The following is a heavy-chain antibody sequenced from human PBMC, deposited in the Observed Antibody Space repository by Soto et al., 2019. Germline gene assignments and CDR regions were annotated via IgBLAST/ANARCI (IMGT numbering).Heavy chain of an antibody. J-gene: IGHJ4*02. D-gene: IGHD5-18*01. V-gene: IGHV3-33*01. CDR2: TWYDGSNE. Sequence: GGSLRLSCAASGFTFSSYGMHWVRQAPGKGLEWVAVTWYDGSNEHYADSVKGRFTISRDNSKNMLYLQMNSLRAEDTAVYYCARGYSYGYGYFDFWGQGTLVTVSS. CDR1: GFTFSSYG. CDR3: ARGYSYGYGYFDF.